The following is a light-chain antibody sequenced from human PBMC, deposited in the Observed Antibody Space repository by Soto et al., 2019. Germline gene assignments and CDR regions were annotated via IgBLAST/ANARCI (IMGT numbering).Light chain of an antibody. CDR1: QSVSNNY. Sequence: DIVLTQSPGTLSLYPGERATLSCMASQSVSNNYLAWYHQKPGQAPRLLIYGASSRATCIPDRFSGSGSGTDFTLTISRLEPEDFAVYYCQQYGSSLTCGGGTTGDI. CDR2: GAS. CDR3: QQYGSSLT. V-gene: IGKV3-20*01. J-gene: IGKJ4*01.